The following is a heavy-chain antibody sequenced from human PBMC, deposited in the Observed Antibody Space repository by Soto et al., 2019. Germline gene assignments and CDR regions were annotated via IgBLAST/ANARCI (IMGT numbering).Heavy chain of an antibody. V-gene: IGHV3-48*01. D-gene: IGHD3-3*01. CDR2: ISSSSTI. J-gene: IGHJ5*02. CDR3: AGVPYEFWSGYHNWVDP. CDR1: GFTFSSYS. Sequence: GGSLRLSCAASGFTFSSYSMNWVRQAPGKGPEWVSYISSSSTIYYADSVKGRFTISRDNAKNSLYLQMNSLRAEDTAVYYCAGVPYEFWSGYHNWVDPWGQGTLVTVSS.